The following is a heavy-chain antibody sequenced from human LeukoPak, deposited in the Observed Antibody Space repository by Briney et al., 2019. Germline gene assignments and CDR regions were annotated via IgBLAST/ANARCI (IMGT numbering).Heavy chain of an antibody. J-gene: IGHJ6*02. Sequence: ASVKVSCKASGYTFTSYGISWVRQAPGQGLEWMGWISAYNGNTNYAQKLQGRVTMTTDTSTSTAYMELRSLRSDDTAVYYCARAFSHRPLDSSGYNGMDVWGQRTTVTVSS. CDR1: GYTFTSYG. D-gene: IGHD3-22*01. CDR2: ISAYNGNT. CDR3: ARAFSHRPLDSSGYNGMDV. V-gene: IGHV1-18*01.